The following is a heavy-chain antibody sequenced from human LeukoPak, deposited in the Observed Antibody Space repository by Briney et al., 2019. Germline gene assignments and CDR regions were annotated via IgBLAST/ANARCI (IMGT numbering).Heavy chain of an antibody. CDR3: ARDSGVGSGQYFDY. Sequence: GGSLRLSCAASGFTFSTYSMNWVRQAPGKGLEWVSSISSTSSYIYYADSVKGRFTISRDNAQKSLYLQMNSLRAEDTAVYYCARDSGVGSGQYFDYWGQGTLVTVSS. J-gene: IGHJ4*02. CDR2: ISSTSSYI. D-gene: IGHD3-10*01. V-gene: IGHV3-21*01. CDR1: GFTFSTYS.